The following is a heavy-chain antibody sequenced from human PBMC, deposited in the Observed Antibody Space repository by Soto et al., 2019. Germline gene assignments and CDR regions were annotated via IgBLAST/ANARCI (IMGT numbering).Heavy chain of an antibody. V-gene: IGHV4-4*02. CDR1: GGSVSSDNS. D-gene: IGHD3-3*01. CDR2: VFHSGNS. J-gene: IGHJ6*02. CDR3: ARRQRFDFWSSYSYSNHGLDV. Sequence: PSETLSLTCAVSGGSVSSDNSWTWVRQPPGKSLEWIGEVFHSGNSNSNPSLKSRVTMSVDKSKNQFSLRLNSVTAADTAVYYCARRQRFDFWSSYSYSNHGLDVWGQGTKVTVSS.